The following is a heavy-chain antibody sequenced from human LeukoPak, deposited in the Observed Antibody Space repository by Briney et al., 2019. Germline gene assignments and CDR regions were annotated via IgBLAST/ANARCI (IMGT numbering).Heavy chain of an antibody. J-gene: IGHJ4*02. Sequence: GASVKVSCKASGYTFTSYGISWVRQASGQGLEWMGWISAYNGNTNYAQKLQGRVTMTTDTSTSTAYMELRSLRSDDTAVYYCATSISRYSSSWEFDYWGQGTLVTVSS. D-gene: IGHD6-13*01. CDR1: GYTFTSYG. V-gene: IGHV1-18*01. CDR2: ISAYNGNT. CDR3: ATSISRYSSSWEFDY.